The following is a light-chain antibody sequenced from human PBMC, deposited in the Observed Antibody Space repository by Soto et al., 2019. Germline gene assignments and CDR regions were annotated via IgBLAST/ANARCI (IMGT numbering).Light chain of an antibody. CDR3: SSYTSSSTPI. CDR1: SSDVAGYNY. J-gene: IGLJ2*01. V-gene: IGLV2-14*01. CDR2: DVS. Sequence: QSALTQPASVSGSPGQSITISCTGTSSDVAGYNYVSWYQQHPGKAPKLMIYDVSNRPSGVSNRFSGSKSGNTASLTISGLQAEDEADYYCSSYTSSSTPIFGGGTQLNVL.